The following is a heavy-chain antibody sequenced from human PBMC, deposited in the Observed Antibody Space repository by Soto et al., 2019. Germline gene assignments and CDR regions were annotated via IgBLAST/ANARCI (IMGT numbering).Heavy chain of an antibody. V-gene: IGHV4-59*01. D-gene: IGHD3-3*01. J-gene: IGHJ6*03. CDR3: ARGVLEWLLRDSYYYYMDV. CDR2: IDDTGST. Sequence: QVQLQESGPGLVKPSETLSLTCTVSGDSISSSYWNWIRQAPGKGLEWIGYIDDTGSTNYNPSLKRRVTLSVVPSNNLYSLKPSSVTAADTAVYYCARGVLEWLLRDSYYYYMDVWGKGTTVTVSS. CDR1: GDSISSSY.